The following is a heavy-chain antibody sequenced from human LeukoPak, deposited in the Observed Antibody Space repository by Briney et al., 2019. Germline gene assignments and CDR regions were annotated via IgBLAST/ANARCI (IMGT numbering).Heavy chain of an antibody. CDR1: GGSISSGGYY. Sequence: NPSETLSLTCTVSGGSISSGGYYWSWIRQHPGQGLEWIGYIYYSGRTYYNPSLKSRVTISVDTSKNQFSLKLSSVTAADTAVYYCARASSYSSHNDYWGQGTLVTVSS. D-gene: IGHD6-13*01. CDR3: ARASSYSSHNDY. CDR2: IYYSGRT. J-gene: IGHJ4*02. V-gene: IGHV4-31*03.